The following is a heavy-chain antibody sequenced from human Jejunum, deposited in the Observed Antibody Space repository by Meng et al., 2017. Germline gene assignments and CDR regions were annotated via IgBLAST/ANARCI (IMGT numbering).Heavy chain of an antibody. Sequence: GGSLRLSCAASGFNFGDNVMNWVRQAPGKGLEWISTITDGGGGETFYADSVEGRFTISRDDSKNTVYLQMKSLGAEDSALYYCAKKVAMAGTPGNYFDYWGPGALVTVSS. CDR2: ITDGGGGET. CDR3: AKKVAMAGTPGNYFDY. V-gene: IGHV3-23*01. D-gene: IGHD1-14*01. J-gene: IGHJ4*02. CDR1: GFNFGDNV.